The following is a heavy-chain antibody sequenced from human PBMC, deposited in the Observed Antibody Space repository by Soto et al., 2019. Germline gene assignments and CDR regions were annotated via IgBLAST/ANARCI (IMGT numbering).Heavy chain of an antibody. Sequence: ASVQVSCKASGYTFTSYGISWVRQAPGQGLEWMGWISAYNGNTNYAQKLQGRVTMTTDTSTSTAYMELRSLRSDDTAVYYCARESSCYCSGGSCDRATVACFDCWGQGTQGT. D-gene: IGHD2-15*01. J-gene: IGHJ4*02. V-gene: IGHV1-18*01. CDR1: GYTFTSYG. CDR2: ISAYNGNT. CDR3: ARESSCYCSGGSCDRATVACFDC.